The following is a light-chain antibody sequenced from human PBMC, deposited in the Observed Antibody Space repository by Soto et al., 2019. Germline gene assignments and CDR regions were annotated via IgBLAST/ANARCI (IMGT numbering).Light chain of an antibody. Sequence: QSALTQPRSVSGSPGQSVTISCTGTSSDVGGYDCVSWFQHHPGKVPKLMIYDVTKRPSGVPDRFSASKSGNTASLTISGLQAEDEADYYCCSYGGYFWVFGGGTQLTVL. J-gene: IGLJ3*02. CDR1: SSDVGGYDC. CDR3: CSYGGYFWV. CDR2: DVT. V-gene: IGLV2-11*01.